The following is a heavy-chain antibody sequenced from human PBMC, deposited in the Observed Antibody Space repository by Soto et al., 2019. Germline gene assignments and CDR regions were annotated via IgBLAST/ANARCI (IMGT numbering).Heavy chain of an antibody. CDR3: ARGVLELNV. CDR2: IYYSGST. D-gene: IGHD1-7*01. CDR1: GFSLSTNGMC. J-gene: IGHJ6*04. Sequence: SGPTLVNPTQTLTLTCTFSGFSLSTNGMCVNWIRQPPGKGLEWIGYIYYSGSTNYNTSLKSRVTISVDTSKNQFSLKLSSVTAADTAVYYCARGVLELNVWGKGTTVTVSS. V-gene: IGHV4-61*08.